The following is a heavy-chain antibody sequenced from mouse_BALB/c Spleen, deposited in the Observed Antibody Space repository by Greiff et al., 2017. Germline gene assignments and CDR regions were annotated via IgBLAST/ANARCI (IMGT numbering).Heavy chain of an antibody. Sequence: QVQLQQSGAELVKPGASVKLSCKASGYTFTSYYMYWVKQRPGQGLEWIGEINPSNGGTNFNEKFKSKATLTVDKSSSTAYMQLSSLTSEDSAVYYCTRRGVGYAMDYWGQGTSVTVSS. D-gene: IGHD1-1*01. J-gene: IGHJ4*01. CDR2: INPSNGGT. CDR3: TRRGVGYAMDY. CDR1: GYTFTSYY. V-gene: IGHV1S81*02.